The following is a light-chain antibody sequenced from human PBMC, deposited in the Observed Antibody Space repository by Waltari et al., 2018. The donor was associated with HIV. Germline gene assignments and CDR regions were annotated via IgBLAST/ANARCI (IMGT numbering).Light chain of an antibody. V-gene: IGLV3-25*03. Sequence: YELTQAPSMSVSPGQTAKITCSGDVLAKQYAHWYQQKSGQAPVLVMSKDTERPSEIPERFSGSSSGTTVTLTISGVQAEDEADYHCQSSDDSRPWIFGGGTKMTVL. CDR1: VLAKQY. CDR2: KDT. CDR3: QSSDDSRPWI. J-gene: IGLJ2*01.